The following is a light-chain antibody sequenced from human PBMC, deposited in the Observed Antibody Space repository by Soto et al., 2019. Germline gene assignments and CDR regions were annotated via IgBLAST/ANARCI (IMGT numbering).Light chain of an antibody. CDR3: QPYCSSPP. J-gene: IGKJ4*01. CDR2: GAS. V-gene: IGKV3-20*01. Sequence: VVTKSPGTLSLSQGERVSLSCMPSQSINSNYLAWYQQKPGQAPRLLIYGASRRATGIPDRFSGSGSGTDFTLTISTLAPEDSPVYYCQPYCSSPPFGGGTKVDIK. CDR1: QSINSNY.